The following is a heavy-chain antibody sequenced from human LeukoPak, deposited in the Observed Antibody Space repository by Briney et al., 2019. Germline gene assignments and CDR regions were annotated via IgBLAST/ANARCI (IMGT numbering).Heavy chain of an antibody. J-gene: IGHJ6*03. CDR1: GFTFSSYS. V-gene: IGHV3-21*01. Sequence: GGSLRLSCAASGFTFSSYSMNWVRQAPGEGQEWVSSISSSSSSYIYYADSVKGRFTISRDSAKNSLYLQMNSLRAEDTAVYYCARDCGDSYGYPTDYYYYYMDVWGKGTTVTVSS. CDR3: ARDCGDSYGYPTDYYYYYMDV. D-gene: IGHD5-18*01. CDR2: ISSSSSSYI.